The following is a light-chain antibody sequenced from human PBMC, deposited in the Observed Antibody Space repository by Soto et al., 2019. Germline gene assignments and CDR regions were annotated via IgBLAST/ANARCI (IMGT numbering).Light chain of an antibody. J-gene: IGKJ5*01. CDR3: QQHDGRPPMT. Sequence: IQLTQSPSSLSASVGDTVTITCRASQDIDNSLNWYQHKPGKAPKLLVYAVSLLETGVPSRFSERGPGKVFSLTINSLQSDDFATYYRQQHDGRPPMTFGQGTRL. CDR1: QDIDNS. V-gene: IGKV1-33*01. CDR2: AVS.